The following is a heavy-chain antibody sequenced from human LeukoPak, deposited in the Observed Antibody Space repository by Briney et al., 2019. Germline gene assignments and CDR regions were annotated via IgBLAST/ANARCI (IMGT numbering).Heavy chain of an antibody. CDR2: ISAYNGNT. V-gene: IGHV1-18*01. CDR1: GYTFTSYG. Sequence: GASVKVSCKASGYTFTSYGISWVRQAPGQGLEWMGWISAYNGNTNYAQKLQGRVTMTTDTSTSTAYMELRSLRSDDTAVYYCARVNGRRGYSYGNDYWGRGTLVTVSS. CDR3: ARVNGRRGYSYGNDY. D-gene: IGHD5-18*01. J-gene: IGHJ4*02.